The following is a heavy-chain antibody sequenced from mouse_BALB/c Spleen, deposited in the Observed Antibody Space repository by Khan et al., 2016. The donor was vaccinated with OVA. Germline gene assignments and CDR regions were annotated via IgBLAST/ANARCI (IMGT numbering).Heavy chain of an antibody. CDR1: GYTFTDYY. V-gene: IGHV1-77*01. Sequence: VQLQESGAELARPGASVKLSCKASGYTFTDYYINWVKQRTGQGLEWIGEIYPGSGNTYYNEKFKDKATLTADKSSSTAFMQLNSLTSEDSSVYFCARSGIGSCAYWGQGTLVTVSA. CDR2: IYPGSGNT. J-gene: IGHJ3*01. D-gene: IGHD2-2*01. CDR3: ARSGIGSCAY.